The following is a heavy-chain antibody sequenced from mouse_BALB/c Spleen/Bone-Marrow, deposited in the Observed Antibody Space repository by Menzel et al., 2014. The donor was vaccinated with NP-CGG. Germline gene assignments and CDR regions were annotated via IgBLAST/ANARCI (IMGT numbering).Heavy chain of an antibody. CDR2: INPNNGGT. Sequence: VQLQQSGPELVKPGASVKISCKTSGYTFTEYTMHWVKQSQGKSLEWIGGINPNNGGTTNNQKFKGKATLTVDKSSSTAYMELRSLTSEDSAVYYCARKRPGTDYYFDYWGQGTTLTVSS. V-gene: IGHV1-18*01. CDR3: ARKRPGTDYYFDY. D-gene: IGHD3-3*01. CDR1: GYTFTEYT. J-gene: IGHJ2*01.